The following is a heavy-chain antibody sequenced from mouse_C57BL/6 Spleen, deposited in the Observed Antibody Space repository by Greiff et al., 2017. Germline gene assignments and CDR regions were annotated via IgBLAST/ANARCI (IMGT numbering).Heavy chain of an antibody. CDR3: AKNRLLPYYAMDY. D-gene: IGHD2-1*01. Sequence: VKLVESGPGLVQPSQSLSITCTVSGFSLTSYGVHWVRQSPGKGLEWLGVIWRGGSTDYNAAFMSRLSITKDNSKSQVFFKMNSLQADDTAIYYCAKNRLLPYYAMDYWGQGTSVTVSS. J-gene: IGHJ4*01. CDR2: IWRGGST. CDR1: GFSLTSYG. V-gene: IGHV2-5*01.